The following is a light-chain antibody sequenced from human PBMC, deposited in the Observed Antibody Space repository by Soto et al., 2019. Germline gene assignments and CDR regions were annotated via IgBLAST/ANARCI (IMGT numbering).Light chain of an antibody. Sequence: DIQLTQSPSFLSASVGDTVTITCRASQGISSYLAWYQQKPEKAPKLLIYTASTLQSGVPSRFSGSGSGTEFTLTISNLHPDYFASYYYLQFNCYPRTFGQGTKVEIK. CDR3: LQFNCYPRT. CDR2: TAS. CDR1: QGISSY. V-gene: IGKV1-9*01. J-gene: IGKJ1*01.